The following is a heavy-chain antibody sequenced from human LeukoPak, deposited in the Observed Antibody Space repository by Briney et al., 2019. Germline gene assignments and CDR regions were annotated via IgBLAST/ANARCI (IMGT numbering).Heavy chain of an antibody. CDR2: IYYSGST. J-gene: IGHJ4*02. V-gene: IGHV4-61*01. CDR1: GVSVSSGSYY. CDR3: ARDRGTWGTFDY. D-gene: IGHD1/OR15-1a*01. Sequence: SETLSLTCTVSGVSVSSGSYYWSWIRQPPGKGLEWIGYIYYSGSTNYNPSLKSRVTISVDTSKTQFSLKLSSVTAADTAVYYCARDRGTWGTFDYWGQGTLVTVSS.